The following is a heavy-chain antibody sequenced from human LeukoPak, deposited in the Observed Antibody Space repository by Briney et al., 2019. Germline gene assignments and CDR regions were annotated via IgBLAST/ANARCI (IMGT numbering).Heavy chain of an antibody. CDR3: ARGRYDFWSGYPDHYYMDV. CDR2: IYYSGST. D-gene: IGHD3-3*01. V-gene: IGHV4-39*07. Sequence: SETLSLTCTASGGSISSSSYYWGWIRQPPGKGLEWIGSIYYSGSTYYNPSLKSRVTISVDTSKNQFSLKLSSVTAADTAVYYCARGRYDFWSGYPDHYYMDVWGKGTTVTVSS. J-gene: IGHJ6*03. CDR1: GGSISSSSYY.